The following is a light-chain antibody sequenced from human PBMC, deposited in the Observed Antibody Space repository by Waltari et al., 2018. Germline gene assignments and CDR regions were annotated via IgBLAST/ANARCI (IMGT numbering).Light chain of an antibody. V-gene: IGKV3-15*01. CDR3: QPYNLCPPIT. CDR2: GAF. CDR1: QSISDN. Sequence: EVVMTQSPATLSASPGERVTLSCRASQSISDNLAWYQQKPGHQAPRLVIYGAFTRASGIPARFTGSGSGTEFTLTFCGLQPDVSAISSCQPYNLCPPITF. J-gene: IGKJ5*01.